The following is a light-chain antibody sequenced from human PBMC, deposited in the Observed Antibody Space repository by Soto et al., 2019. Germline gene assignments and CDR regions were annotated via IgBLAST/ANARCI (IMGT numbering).Light chain of an antibody. CDR3: MQALQTPDT. Sequence: DIVMTQSPLSLPVTPGEPASISCRSSQSLLYGAGYMYVDWYLQKPGQPPQLLIFLGSNRASGVPHRFSGSLSGADFTLKISRVETEDVGVYYCMQALQTPDTFGQGTKLEIK. V-gene: IGKV2-28*01. CDR1: QSLLYGAGYMY. CDR2: LGS. J-gene: IGKJ2*01.